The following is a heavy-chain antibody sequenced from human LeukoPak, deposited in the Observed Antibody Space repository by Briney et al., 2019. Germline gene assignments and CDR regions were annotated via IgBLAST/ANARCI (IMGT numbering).Heavy chain of an antibody. V-gene: IGHV4-59*08. D-gene: IGHD6-13*01. Sequence: SETLSLTCTVSGGSISSYYWSWIRQPPGKGLEWIGYIYYSGSTNYNPSLKSRVTISVDTSKNQFSLKLSSVTAADTAVYYCARHAEVGSNGPPPNWFDPWGQGTLVTVSS. CDR1: GGSISSYY. J-gene: IGHJ5*02. CDR2: IYYSGST. CDR3: ARHAEVGSNGPPPNWFDP.